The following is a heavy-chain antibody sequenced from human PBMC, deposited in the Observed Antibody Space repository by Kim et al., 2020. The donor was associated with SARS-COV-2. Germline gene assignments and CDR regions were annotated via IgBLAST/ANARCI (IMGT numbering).Heavy chain of an antibody. CDR2: INHSGST. J-gene: IGHJ4*02. CDR3: ARGRKRVNRIAAAGTRYYFDY. CDR1: GGSFSGYY. D-gene: IGHD6-13*01. V-gene: IGHV4-34*01. Sequence: SETLSLTCAVYGGSFSGYYWSWIRQPPGKGLEWIGEINHSGSTNYNPSLKSRVTISVDTSKNQFSLKLSSVTAADTAVYYCARGRKRVNRIAAAGTRYYFDYWGQGTLVTVSS.